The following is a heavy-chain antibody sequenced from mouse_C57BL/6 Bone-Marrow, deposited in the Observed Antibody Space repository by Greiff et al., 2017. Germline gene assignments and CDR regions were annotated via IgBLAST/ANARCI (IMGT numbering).Heavy chain of an antibody. CDR3: ARHSVVAPPYWYFDV. CDR1: EYEFPSHD. D-gene: IGHD1-1*01. V-gene: IGHV5-2*01. CDR2: INSDGGST. Sequence: EVMLVESGGGLVQPGESLKLSCESNEYEFPSHDMSWVRKTPEKRLELVAAINSDGGSTYYPDTMERRFIISRDNTKKTLYLQMGSLRSEDTALYYCARHSVVAPPYWYFDVWGTGTTVTVSS. J-gene: IGHJ1*03.